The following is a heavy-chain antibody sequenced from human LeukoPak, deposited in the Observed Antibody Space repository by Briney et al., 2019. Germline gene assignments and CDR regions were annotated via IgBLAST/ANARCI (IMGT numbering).Heavy chain of an antibody. CDR1: GFTFDDYA. CDR2: ISWNSGSI. J-gene: IGHJ6*04. Sequence: PGGSLRLSCAASGFTFDDYAMQWVRQVPGKGLDWVSGISWNSGSIGYADSVKGRFTISRDNAKNSLYLQMNSLRAEDPAVYYCAELGITMIGGVWGKGTTVTISS. V-gene: IGHV3-9*01. CDR3: AELGITMIGGV. D-gene: IGHD3-10*02.